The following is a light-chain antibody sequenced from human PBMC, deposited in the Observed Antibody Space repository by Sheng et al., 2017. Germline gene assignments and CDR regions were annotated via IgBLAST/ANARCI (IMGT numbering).Light chain of an antibody. V-gene: IGKV1-33*01. J-gene: IGKJ2*01. CDR2: DAS. Sequence: DIQMTQSPSSLSASVGDRVTITCQASHDISNYLNWYQQKPGKAPKLLVYDASNLQNGVPSRFSGSGSGTHFTLTISSLQPEDFATYYCQQYYTTPYTFGQGTKVEIK. CDR1: HDISNY. CDR3: QQYYTTPYT.